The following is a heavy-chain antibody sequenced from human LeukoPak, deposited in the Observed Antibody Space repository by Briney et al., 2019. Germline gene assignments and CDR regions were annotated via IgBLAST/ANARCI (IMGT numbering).Heavy chain of an antibody. CDR1: GGSLSSYY. Sequence: SETLSLTCTVSGGSLSSYYWSWIRQPPGKGLEWIGYIYYSGSTYDNPSLKSRVTISRDTSKNQFSLKLSSVTAADTAVYYCARAASRYYYYGMDVWGQGTTVTVSS. CDR2: IYYSGST. V-gene: IGHV4-59*01. D-gene: IGHD2-2*01. CDR3: ARAASRYYYYGMDV. J-gene: IGHJ6*02.